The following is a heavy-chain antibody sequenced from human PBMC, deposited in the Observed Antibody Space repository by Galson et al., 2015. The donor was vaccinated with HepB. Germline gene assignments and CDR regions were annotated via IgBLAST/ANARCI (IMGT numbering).Heavy chain of an antibody. J-gene: IGHJ2*01. CDR3: AHTVGGYELSYWYFDL. V-gene: IGHV2-5*02. CDR2: IYWDDDK. Sequence: PALVKPTPTPTLTCTFSGFSLSTSGVGVGWIHQPPGKALEWLALIYWDDDKRYSPSLKSRLTITKDTSKNQVVLTMTNMDPVDTATYYCAHTVGGYELSYWYFDLWGRGTLVTVSS. CDR1: GFSLSTSGVG. D-gene: IGHD5-12*01.